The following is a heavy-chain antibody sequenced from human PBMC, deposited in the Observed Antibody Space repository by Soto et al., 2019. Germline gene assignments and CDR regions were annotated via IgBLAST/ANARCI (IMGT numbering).Heavy chain of an antibody. J-gene: IGHJ4*02. Sequence: QVPLVESGGGVVQPGRSLRLSCAVSGFTVSTFGMHGVRQAPGKGLEWVAVISRDGGTKFYADSVKGRFTISRDDSRNTLFLEMNSLRGDDMAVYYCTGEVASGYWGQGTLVTVSS. CDR1: GFTVSTFG. CDR2: ISRDGGTK. CDR3: TGEVASGY. V-gene: IGHV3-30*03. D-gene: IGHD2-8*02.